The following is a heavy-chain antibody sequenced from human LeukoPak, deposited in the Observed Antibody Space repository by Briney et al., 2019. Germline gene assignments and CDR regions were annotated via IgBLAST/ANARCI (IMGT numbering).Heavy chain of an antibody. CDR1: GFPFSRYS. CDR2: ISSSSYI. D-gene: IGHD3-22*01. CDR3: ARGGDYYDSSGYYNY. V-gene: IGHV3-21*01. Sequence: GGPLRLSCAASGFPFSRYSMIWVRQAPGKALEWVSSISSSSYIYYAVSVKGRFTISRDNAKNSLYLQMNSLRAEDTAVYYCARGGDYYDSSGYYNYWGQGTLVTVSS. J-gene: IGHJ4*02.